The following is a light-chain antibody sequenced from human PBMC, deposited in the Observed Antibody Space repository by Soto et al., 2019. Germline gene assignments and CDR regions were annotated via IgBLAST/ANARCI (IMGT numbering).Light chain of an antibody. CDR1: QDIRNY. CDR3: QQYHNLPPFT. Sequence: DIQMTQSPSSLSASVGARVSITCQASQDIRNYLSWFQQKPGRAPKLLIYGASNLETGVPSRFRGSGYGTDFTFTISSLQPEDIATDYCQQYHNLPPFTFGPGTKVDIK. V-gene: IGKV1-33*01. CDR2: GAS. J-gene: IGKJ3*01.